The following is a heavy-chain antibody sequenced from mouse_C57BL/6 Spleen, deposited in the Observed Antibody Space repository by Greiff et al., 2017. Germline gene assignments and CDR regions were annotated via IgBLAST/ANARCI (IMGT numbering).Heavy chain of an antibody. CDR3: ARRDYCGSSYEGYAMDY. CDR1: GYTFTSYW. CDR2: IYPGSGST. D-gene: IGHD1-1*01. V-gene: IGHV1-55*01. J-gene: IGHJ4*01. Sequence: QVQLQQPGAELVKPGASVKMSCKASGYTFTSYWITWVKQRPGQGLEWIGDIYPGSGSTNYNEKFKSKATLTVDTSSSTAYMQLSSLTSEDSAVYYCARRDYCGSSYEGYAMDYWGQGTSVTVSS.